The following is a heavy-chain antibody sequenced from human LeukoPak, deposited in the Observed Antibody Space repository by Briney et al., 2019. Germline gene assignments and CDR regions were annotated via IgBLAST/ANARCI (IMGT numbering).Heavy chain of an antibody. CDR1: GFTFSSYG. D-gene: IGHD6-19*01. Sequence: GGSLRLSCAASGFTFSSYGMHWVRQAPGKGLEWVAFIRYDGSNKYYADSVKGRFTISRDNSKNTLYLQMNSLRAEDTAVYYCAKDLMTSVAGQFDYWGQGTLVTVSS. CDR3: AKDLMTSVAGQFDY. V-gene: IGHV3-30*02. J-gene: IGHJ4*02. CDR2: IRYDGSNK.